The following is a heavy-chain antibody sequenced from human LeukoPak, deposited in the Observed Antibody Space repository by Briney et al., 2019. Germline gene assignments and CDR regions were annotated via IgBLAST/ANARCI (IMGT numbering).Heavy chain of an antibody. CDR1: GGSISSYY. D-gene: IGHD5-18*01. V-gene: IGHV4-59*01. J-gene: IGHJ6*03. Sequence: SGTLSLTCTVSGGSISSYYWSWIRQPPGKGLEWIGYIYYSGSTNYNPSLKSRVTISVDTSKNQSSLKLSSVTAADTAVYYCARALDTAMGYYYYYYMDVWGKGTTVTVSS. CDR3: ARALDTAMGYYYYYYMDV. CDR2: IYYSGST.